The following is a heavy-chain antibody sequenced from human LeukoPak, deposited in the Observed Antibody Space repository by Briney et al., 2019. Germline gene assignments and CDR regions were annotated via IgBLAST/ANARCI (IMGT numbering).Heavy chain of an antibody. CDR2: ISGSGNRT. CDR1: GLTFSHYG. D-gene: IGHD6-19*01. J-gene: IGHJ4*02. CDR3: AKASRVAVAGGRFDY. Sequence: GGSLRLSCVGSGLTFSHYGVTWVRQAPGKGLEWVSGISGSGNRTYYIDSLKGRFSIARDNSKNTAYLQMNSLRVEDTAVYYCAKASRVAVAGGRFDYWGQGILVTVSS. V-gene: IGHV3-23*01.